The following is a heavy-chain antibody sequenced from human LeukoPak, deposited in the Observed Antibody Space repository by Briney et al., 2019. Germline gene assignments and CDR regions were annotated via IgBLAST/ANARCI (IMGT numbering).Heavy chain of an antibody. CDR2: ISLTGLT. D-gene: IGHD2-8*01. CDR1: GYSISNTNW. CDR3: SRENGAFSPFGY. J-gene: IGHJ4*02. Sequence: SDTLSLTCAVSGYSISNTNWWSWVRQPPGQGLEWIGEISLTGLTHYNPSLESRVTVSLDKSKNQLSLNLTSVTAADTAVYYCSRENGAFSPFGYWGQGTLVTVLS. V-gene: IGHV4-4*02.